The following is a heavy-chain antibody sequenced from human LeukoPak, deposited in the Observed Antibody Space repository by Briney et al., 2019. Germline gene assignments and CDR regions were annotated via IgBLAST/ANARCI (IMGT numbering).Heavy chain of an antibody. Sequence: SETLSLTCTVSGGSISSSSYYWGWIRQPPGKGLEWIGSIYYSGSTYYNPSLKSRVTISVDTSKNQFSLKLSSVTAADTAVYYCASLPGYCSSTSCYTGGYYYYMDVWGKGTTVTVSS. J-gene: IGHJ6*03. D-gene: IGHD2-2*02. CDR3: ASLPGYCSSTSCYTGGYYYYMDV. CDR2: IYYSGST. V-gene: IGHV4-39*01. CDR1: GGSISSSSYY.